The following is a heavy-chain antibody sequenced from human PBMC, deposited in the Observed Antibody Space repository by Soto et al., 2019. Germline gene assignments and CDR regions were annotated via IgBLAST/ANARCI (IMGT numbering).Heavy chain of an antibody. CDR1: GFTFGSSW. V-gene: IGHV3-74*01. D-gene: IGHD3-10*01. J-gene: IGHJ4*02. CDR2: INYDGSST. Sequence: GGSLRLSCAASGFTFGSSWMHWVRQAPGKGLVWVSRINYDGSSTSYADSVKGRFTISRDNAKNTLYLQMSSLRAEDTAVYYCATDFYGSRDYWGQGTLVTVS. CDR3: ATDFYGSRDY.